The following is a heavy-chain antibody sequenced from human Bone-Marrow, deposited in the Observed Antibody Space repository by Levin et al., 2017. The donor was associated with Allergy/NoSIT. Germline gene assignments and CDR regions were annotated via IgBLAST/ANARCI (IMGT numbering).Heavy chain of an antibody. CDR2: ISYDGSNK. D-gene: IGHD1-26*01. CDR3: ARDHGRGAALDY. Sequence: PGGSLRLSCAASGFTFSSYAMHWVRQAPGKGLEWVAVISYDGSNKYYADSVKGRFTISRDNSKNTLYLQMNSLRAEDTAVYYCARDHGRGAALDYWGQGTLVTVSS. V-gene: IGHV3-30*04. J-gene: IGHJ4*02. CDR1: GFTFSSYA.